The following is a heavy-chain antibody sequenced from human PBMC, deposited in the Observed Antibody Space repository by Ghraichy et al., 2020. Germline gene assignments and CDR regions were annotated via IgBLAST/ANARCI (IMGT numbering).Heavy chain of an antibody. V-gene: IGHV4-30-2*01. Sequence: SQTLSLTCTVSGDSISSGPYSWSWIRQPPGKGLEWIGYMYLSGSTYYNLSLKSRVTISIDRSKHQFSLKMSSVTAADTAVYYCARGGFFSYAVDVWGQGTMVTVPS. CDR2: MYLSGST. D-gene: IGHD2/OR15-2a*01. J-gene: IGHJ3*01. CDR1: GDSISSGPYS. CDR3: ARGGFFSYAVDV.